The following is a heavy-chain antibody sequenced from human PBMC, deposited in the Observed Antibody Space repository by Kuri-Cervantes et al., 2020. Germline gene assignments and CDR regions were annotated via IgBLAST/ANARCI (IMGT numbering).Heavy chain of an antibody. D-gene: IGHD5-18*01. Sequence: SETLSLTCTVSGGSISSYYWSWIRQPPGKGLEWIGYIYYSGSTNYNPSLKSRVTMSVDSSKNQFSPKLTSVTAADTAVYYCARDRLAMVVWGQGALVTVSS. CDR1: GGSISSYY. J-gene: IGHJ4*02. CDR2: IYYSGST. V-gene: IGHV4-59*13. CDR3: ARDRLAMVV.